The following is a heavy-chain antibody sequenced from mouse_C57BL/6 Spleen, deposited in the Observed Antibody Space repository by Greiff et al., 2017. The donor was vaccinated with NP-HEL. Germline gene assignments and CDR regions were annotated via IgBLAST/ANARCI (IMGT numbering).Heavy chain of an antibody. D-gene: IGHD2-4*01. V-gene: IGHV5-4*01. CDR1: GFTFSSYA. CDR2: ISDGGSYT. Sequence: EVQLQESGGGLVKPGGSLKLSCAASGFTFSSYAMSWVRQTPEKRLEWVATISDGGSYTYYPDNVKGRFTIARDNAKNNLYLQMSHLKSEDTAMYYCAREVYDYEDYWGQGTTLTVSS. J-gene: IGHJ2*01. CDR3: AREVYDYEDY.